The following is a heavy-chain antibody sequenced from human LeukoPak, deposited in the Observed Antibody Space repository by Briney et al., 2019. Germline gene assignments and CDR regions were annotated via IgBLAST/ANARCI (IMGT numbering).Heavy chain of an antibody. CDR2: INHSGST. J-gene: IGHJ6*03. CDR1: GGSFSGYY. CDR3: GRERLDEYYYGSGSYFPPYYYYCYYMDV. D-gene: IGHD3-10*01. V-gene: IGHV4-34*01. Sequence: SETLSLTCAVYGGSFSGYYWSWIRQPPGKGLEWIGEINHSGSTHYNPSLKSRVTISVDTSKNQLSLKLSSVTAADTAVYYCGRERLDEYYYGSGSYFPPYYYYCYYMDVWGKGTTVTVSS.